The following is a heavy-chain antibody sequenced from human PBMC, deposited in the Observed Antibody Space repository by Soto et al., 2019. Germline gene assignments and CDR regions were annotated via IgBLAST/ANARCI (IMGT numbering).Heavy chain of an antibody. J-gene: IGHJ4*02. D-gene: IGHD2-21*01. CDR1: GGSISSSYC. CDR3: ATLPPRIVVVFTEMPT. CDR2: IYHSGIT. V-gene: IGHV4-4*02. Sequence: PSETISLTCAVSGGSISSSYCWTGVRQAPGKGLQWIGEIYHSGITNYNPSLRSRASMSVDKSNNEFSLSLTSVTAADTAVYYCATLPPRIVVVFTEMPTWGQGTLVTVSP.